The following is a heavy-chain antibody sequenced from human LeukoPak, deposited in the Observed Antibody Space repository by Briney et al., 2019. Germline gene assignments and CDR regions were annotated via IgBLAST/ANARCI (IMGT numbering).Heavy chain of an antibody. J-gene: IGHJ4*02. V-gene: IGHV1-2*02. CDR3: ARVRIWSGYLSFDY. Sequence: ASVKVSCKASGYTFTGYYMHWVRQAPGQGLEWMGWINPNSGGTNYAQKFQGRVTMTRDTSISTAYMELSRLRSDDAAVYYCARVRIWSGYLSFDYWGQGTLVTVSS. CDR2: INPNSGGT. CDR1: GYTFTGYY. D-gene: IGHD3-3*01.